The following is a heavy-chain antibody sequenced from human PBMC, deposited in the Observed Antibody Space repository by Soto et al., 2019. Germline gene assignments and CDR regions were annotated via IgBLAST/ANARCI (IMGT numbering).Heavy chain of an antibody. CDR1: GYSFNAYY. Sequence: ASVTVSCKASGYSFNAYYIHWVRQPPGQGLAWMGWINPSSGDTNYAQKFQGRVTMTRDTSISTAYMDLSRLRSDDTAIYFCAKALVPTSWGQGTLVTVSS. J-gene: IGHJ5*02. CDR3: AKALVPTS. V-gene: IGHV1-2*02. CDR2: INPSSGDT.